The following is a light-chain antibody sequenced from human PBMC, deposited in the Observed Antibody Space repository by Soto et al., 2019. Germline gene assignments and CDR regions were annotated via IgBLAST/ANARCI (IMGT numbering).Light chain of an antibody. CDR2: DAS. V-gene: IGKV3-11*01. J-gene: IGKJ4*01. Sequence: EIVLTQSPATLTLSPGERATLSCRASQSVGDYLAWYQRKPGQPPRLLIYDASKRATGIPARLSGSGSGTDFTLTISSLEPGDYALYYCQQRLKLVTFGGGTEVQIK. CDR3: QQRLKLVT. CDR1: QSVGDY.